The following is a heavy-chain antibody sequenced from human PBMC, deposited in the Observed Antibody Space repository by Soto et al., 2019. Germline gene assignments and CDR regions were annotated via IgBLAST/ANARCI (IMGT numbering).Heavy chain of an antibody. CDR1: GGSISSSSYY. CDR3: ARKGAIYAISGNWFDP. CDR2: IYYSGST. D-gene: IGHD2-8*01. J-gene: IGHJ5*02. V-gene: IGHV4-39*01. Sequence: PSETLSLTCTVSGGSISSSSYYWGWIRQPPGKGLEWIGSIYYSGSTYYNPSLKSRVTISVDTSKNQFSLKLSSVTAADTAVYYCARKGAIYAISGNWFDPWGQGTLVT.